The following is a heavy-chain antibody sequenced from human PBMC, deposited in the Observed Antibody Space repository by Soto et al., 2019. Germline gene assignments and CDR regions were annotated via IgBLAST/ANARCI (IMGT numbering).Heavy chain of an antibody. CDR1: GFTFSSYA. Sequence: GGSLRLSCAASGFTFSSYAMSWVRQAPGKGLEWVSAISGSGGSTYYADSVKGRFTISRDNSKNTMYLQMNSLRAEDTAVFYCAKARGSSTPAPGSYWGQGTLVTVSS. CDR3: AKARGSSTPAPGSY. CDR2: ISGSGGST. J-gene: IGHJ4*02. V-gene: IGHV3-23*01. D-gene: IGHD2-2*01.